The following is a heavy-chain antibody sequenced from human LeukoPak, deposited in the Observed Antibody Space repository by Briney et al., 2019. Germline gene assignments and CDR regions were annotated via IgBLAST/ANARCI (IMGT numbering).Heavy chain of an antibody. CDR2: INPNSGGT. V-gene: IGHV1-2*02. J-gene: IGHJ4*02. CDR1: GYTFTGYY. Sequence: ASVKVSCTASGYTFTGYYMHWVRQAPGQGLEWIGWINPNSGGTNYAQTFQGRGTMTKDTSISPGYRELSRLRSDDTAVYYCAILFSGVDYWGQGTLVTVSS. D-gene: IGHD3/OR15-3a*01. CDR3: AILFSGVDY.